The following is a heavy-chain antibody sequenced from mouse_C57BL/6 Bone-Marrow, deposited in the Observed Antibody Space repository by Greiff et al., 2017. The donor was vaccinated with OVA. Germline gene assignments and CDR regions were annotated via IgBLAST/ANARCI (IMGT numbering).Heavy chain of an antibody. CDR3: TRGGGRGY. J-gene: IGHJ3*01. CDR1: GYTFTSYW. V-gene: IGHV1-50*01. D-gene: IGHD3-1*01. Sequence: QVQLQQPGAELVKPGASVKLSCKASGYTFTSYWMQWVKQRPGQGLEWIGEIDPSDSYTNYNQKFKGKATLTVDTSSSTAYMQLSSLASEDSAVYYCTRGGGRGYWGQGTLVTVSA. CDR2: IDPSDSYT.